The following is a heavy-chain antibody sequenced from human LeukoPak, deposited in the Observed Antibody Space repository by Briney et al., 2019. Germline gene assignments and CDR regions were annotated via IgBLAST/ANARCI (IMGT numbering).Heavy chain of an antibody. D-gene: IGHD3-10*01. Sequence: PGGSLRLSCAASGFTFRSYWMNWVRQAPGKGLEWLAIIKQDGSEKHYKGSVEGRFTISRDNAKNSLHLQMNSLRAEDTAVYYCAVVHYGSGSRLYYFDYWGQGTLVTVSS. CDR2: IKQDGSEK. CDR1: GFTFRSYW. J-gene: IGHJ4*02. CDR3: AVVHYGSGSRLYYFDY. V-gene: IGHV3-7*03.